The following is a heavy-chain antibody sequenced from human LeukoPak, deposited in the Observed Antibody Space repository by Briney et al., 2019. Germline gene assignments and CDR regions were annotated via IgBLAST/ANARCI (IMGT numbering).Heavy chain of an antibody. CDR1: GGSISSYY. D-gene: IGHD6-19*01. V-gene: IGHV4-59*01. CDR2: IYYSGST. J-gene: IGHJ4*02. CDR3: ARVVAGPYYFDY. Sequence: SETLSLTCTVSGGSISSYYWSWIRQPPGKGLEWIGYIYYSGSTNHNPSLKSRVTISVDTSKNQFSLKLSSVTAADTAVYYCARVVAGPYYFDYWGQGTLVTVSS.